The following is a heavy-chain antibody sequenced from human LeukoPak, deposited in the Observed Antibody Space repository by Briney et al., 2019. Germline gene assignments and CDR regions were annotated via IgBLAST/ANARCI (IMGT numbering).Heavy chain of an antibody. CDR2: VNMYTANP. J-gene: IGHJ4*02. CDR3: ARHVNDDDFDY. V-gene: IGHV7-4-1*02. D-gene: IGHD3-16*01. CDR1: GYTFTRYA. Sequence: ASVKVSCKASGYTFTRYAINWLRQAPGQGLEWMGWVNMYTANPAYAQGFTERFVFSLDTSVTTAYLQISNLKTEDTAVYYCARHVNDDDFDYWGQGTLVTVPS.